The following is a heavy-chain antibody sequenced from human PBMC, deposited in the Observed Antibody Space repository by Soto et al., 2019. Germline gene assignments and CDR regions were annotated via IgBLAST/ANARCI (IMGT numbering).Heavy chain of an antibody. CDR2: IKSNIDGGAR. CDR1: GFSLNDAW. V-gene: IGHV3-15*01. D-gene: IGHD1-1*01. Sequence: EVQLVESGGGLVKPGGSLRLSCTGSGFSLNDAWMSWVRQAPGKGLEWVGRIKSNIDGGARDYAAPVKGRFSVSRDDSKNTLYLQMDSPTTEDTAIYYCTRDRTGDTGVQFDYWGQGTLVTVSS. J-gene: IGHJ4*02. CDR3: TRDRTGDTGVQFDY.